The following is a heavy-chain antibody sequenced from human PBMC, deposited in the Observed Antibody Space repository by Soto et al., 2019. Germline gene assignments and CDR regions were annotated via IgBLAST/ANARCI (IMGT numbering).Heavy chain of an antibody. V-gene: IGHV1-8*01. J-gene: IGHJ5*02. CDR1: GYSFSTYD. Sequence: QVQLVQSGAEVKQPGASVKVSCKASGYSFSTYDINWVRQAAGQGLEWMGWVNPKSGNTDYAPKFRGRVTMTSNTSISTAYMELSALAPEETAVYYFDRRYCDITSCATDWFDPWGQGTLVTVSS. D-gene: IGHD2-2*01. CDR2: VNPKSGNT. CDR3: DRRYCDITSCATDWFDP.